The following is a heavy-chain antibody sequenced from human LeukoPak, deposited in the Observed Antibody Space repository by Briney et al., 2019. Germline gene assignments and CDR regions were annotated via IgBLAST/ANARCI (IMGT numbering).Heavy chain of an antibody. J-gene: IGHJ4*02. CDR1: GYTFTGYY. D-gene: IGHD5-24*01. CDR3: ARVWKMATIPPSV. CDR2: INPNSGGT. Sequence: ASVTVSCKASGYTFTGYYMRWVGQAPGQGLAWVGWINPNSGGTNYAQKFQVRVTMTRDTSISTAYMELSRLRSDDTAVYYCARVWKMATIPPSVWGQGTLVTVSS. V-gene: IGHV1-2*02.